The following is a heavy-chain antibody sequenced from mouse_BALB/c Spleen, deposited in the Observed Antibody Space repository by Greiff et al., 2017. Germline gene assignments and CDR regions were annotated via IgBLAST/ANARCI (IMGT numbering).Heavy chain of an antibody. V-gene: IGHV1-9*01. J-gene: IGHJ2*01. Sequence: QVQLQQSGAELMKPGASVKISCKATGYTFSSYWIEWVKQRPGQGLEWIGEILPGSGSTNYNEKFKGKATFTADTSSNTAYMQLSSLTSEDSAVYYCARDDYDGYYFDYWGQGTTLTVSS. CDR2: ILPGSGST. CDR3: ARDDYDGYYFDY. D-gene: IGHD2-4*01. CDR1: GYTFSSYW.